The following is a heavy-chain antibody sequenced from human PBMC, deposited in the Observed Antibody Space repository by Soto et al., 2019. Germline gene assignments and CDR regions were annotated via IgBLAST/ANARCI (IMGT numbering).Heavy chain of an antibody. CDR2: IRSKAYGGTA. Sequence: PGGSLRLSCTTSGFKFGDYAMIWFRQASGKGLEWVGHIRSKAYGGTAEYAASVRGRFFISRDDFENIAYLQMNSLEIEDTAIYFCSRLPSNKAVTILGGIYPFDNWGQGTRVTVSS. CDR3: SRLPSNKAVTILGGIYPFDN. CDR1: GFKFGDYA. D-gene: IGHD3-3*01. J-gene: IGHJ4*02. V-gene: IGHV3-49*03.